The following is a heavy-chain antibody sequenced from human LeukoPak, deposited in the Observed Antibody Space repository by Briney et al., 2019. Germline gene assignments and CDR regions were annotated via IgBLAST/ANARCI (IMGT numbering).Heavy chain of an antibody. CDR1: GGSISSYY. D-gene: IGHD3-22*01. CDR3: ARTKYYYDSSGYYRNYYFDY. J-gene: IGHJ4*02. CDR2: IYYSGST. Sequence: SETLSLTCTVSGGSISSYYWSWIRQPPGKGLEWIGYIYYSGSTNYNPSLKGRVTISVDTSKNQFSLKLSSVTAADTAVYYCARTKYYYDSSGYYRNYYFDYWGQGTLVTVSS. V-gene: IGHV4-59*08.